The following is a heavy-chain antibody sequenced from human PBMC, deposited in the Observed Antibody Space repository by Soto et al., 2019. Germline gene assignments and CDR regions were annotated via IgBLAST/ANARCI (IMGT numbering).Heavy chain of an antibody. Sequence: EVQLLESGGGLVQPGGSLVLSCAASRFTFSSYAMSWVRQAPGKGLECVSSISGGGNDAYYADSVKGRFTISRDNSQNTLYLQMSSLRADDTAVYYCARSLFLASTDTEPFDYWGQGALIIVSS. J-gene: IGHJ4*02. CDR2: ISGGGNDA. D-gene: IGHD3-3*02. CDR1: RFTFSSYA. V-gene: IGHV3-23*01. CDR3: ARSLFLASTDTEPFDY.